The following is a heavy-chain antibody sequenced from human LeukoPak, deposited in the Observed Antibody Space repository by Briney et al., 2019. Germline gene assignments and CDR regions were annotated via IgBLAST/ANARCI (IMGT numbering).Heavy chain of an antibody. J-gene: IGHJ3*02. CDR1: GFTFKLYW. Sequence: GGSLRLSCAASGFTFKLYWMHWVRQAPGKGLEWVALISYDGSNKYYADSVKGRFTISRDNSKNTLYLQMNSLRAEDTAVYYCARGHESIAAAGAEAFDIWGQGTMVTVSS. CDR2: ISYDGSNK. CDR3: ARGHESIAAAGAEAFDI. D-gene: IGHD6-13*01. V-gene: IGHV3-30-3*01.